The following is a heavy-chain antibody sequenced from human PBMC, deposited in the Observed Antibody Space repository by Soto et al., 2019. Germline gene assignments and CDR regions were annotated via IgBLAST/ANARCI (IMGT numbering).Heavy chain of an antibody. CDR1: GFTFSSYD. J-gene: IGHJ4*02. D-gene: IGHD6-19*01. CDR2: IGTAGDT. V-gene: IGHV3-13*01. Sequence: GGSLRLSCAASGFTFSSYDMHWVRQATGKGLEWVSAIGTAGDTYYPGSVKGRFTISRENVKNSLYLQMNSLRAGDTAVYYCARSYSSGWYRQDLEFDYWGQGTLVTVSS. CDR3: ARSYSSGWYRQDLEFDY.